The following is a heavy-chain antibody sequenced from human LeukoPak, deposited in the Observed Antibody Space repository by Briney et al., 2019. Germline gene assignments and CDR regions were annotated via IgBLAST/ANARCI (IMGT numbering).Heavy chain of an antibody. CDR1: GFTVSSNY. CDR3: ARGVGYDFWSGYYTGNYFDY. D-gene: IGHD3-3*01. Sequence: GGSLRLSCAASGFTVSSNYMSWVRQAPGKGLEWVSVIYSGGSTYYADSVKGRFTISRDNSKNTLYLQMNSLIAEDTAVYYCARGVGYDFWSGYYTGNYFDYWGQGTLVTVSS. CDR2: IYSGGST. V-gene: IGHV3-66*01. J-gene: IGHJ4*02.